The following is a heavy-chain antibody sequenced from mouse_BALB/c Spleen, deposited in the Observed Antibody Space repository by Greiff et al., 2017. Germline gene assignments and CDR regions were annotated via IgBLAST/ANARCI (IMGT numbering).Heavy chain of an antibody. CDR1: GFTFSSYG. D-gene: IGHD1-1*01. V-gene: IGHV5-6-3*01. Sequence: DVMLVESGGGLVQPGGSLKLSCAASGFTFSSYGMSWVRQTPDKRLELVATINSNGGSTYYPDSVKGRFTISRDNAKNTLYLQMSSLKSEDTAMYYCARVYYGSSCGGYFDYWGQGTTLTVSS. CDR2: INSNGGST. CDR3: ARVYYGSSCGGYFDY. J-gene: IGHJ2*01.